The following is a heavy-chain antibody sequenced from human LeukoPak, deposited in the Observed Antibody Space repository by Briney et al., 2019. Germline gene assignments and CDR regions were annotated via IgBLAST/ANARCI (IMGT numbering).Heavy chain of an antibody. CDR1: GFTSSSYW. V-gene: IGHV3-7*03. CDR3: ARDQYCSGGSCYSEGFDY. D-gene: IGHD2-15*01. J-gene: IGHJ4*02. CDR2: INQRGSEK. Sequence: PGGSLRLSCAASGFTSSSYWMTWVRQAPGKGLEWVANINQRGSEKYYVDSVKGRFTISRDNAKNSLYLQMNSLRAEDTAVYYCARDQYCSGGSCYSEGFDYWGQGTLVTVSS.